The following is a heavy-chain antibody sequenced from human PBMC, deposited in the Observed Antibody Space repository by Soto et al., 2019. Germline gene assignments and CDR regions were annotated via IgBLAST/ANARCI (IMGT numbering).Heavy chain of an antibody. D-gene: IGHD4-17*01. CDR3: ARLSGDYYCYGMDV. CDR2: IYPGDSDT. Sequence: PGESLKISCKGSGYSFTSYWIGWVRQMPGKGLEWRGIIYPGDSDTRYSLSFQGQVTISADKSISTASLQWSSLKASDTALYLCARLSGDYYCYGMDVCGQGTTVSVSS. V-gene: IGHV5-51*01. CDR1: GYSFTSYW. J-gene: IGHJ6*02.